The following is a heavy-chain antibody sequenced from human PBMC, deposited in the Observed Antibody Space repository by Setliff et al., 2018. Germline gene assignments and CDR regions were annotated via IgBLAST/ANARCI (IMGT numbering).Heavy chain of an antibody. CDR1: GFTFNTYW. CDR3: ARGVRGYSGYTKDY. CDR2: ITHDGSKT. Sequence: GGSLRLSCAGSGFTFNTYWMTWVRQAPGKGLEWVASITHDGSKTYILDSVKGRFTISRDNTKNSLYLQMNSLRGEDTAVYYCARGVRGYSGYTKDYWGQGTLVTVSS. J-gene: IGHJ4*02. V-gene: IGHV3-7*01. D-gene: IGHD5-12*01.